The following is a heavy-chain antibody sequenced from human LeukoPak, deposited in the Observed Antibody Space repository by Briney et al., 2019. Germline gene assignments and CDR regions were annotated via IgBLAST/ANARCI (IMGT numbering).Heavy chain of an antibody. V-gene: IGHV4-34*01. J-gene: IGHJ6*02. Sequence: SETLSLTCAVYGGSFSGYYWSWIRQPPGKELEWIGEINHSGSTNYNPSLKSRVTISVDTSKNQFSLKLSSVTAADTAVYYCARGEATVTTNYYYYYGMDVWGQGTTVTVSS. CDR2: INHSGST. CDR3: ARGEATVTTNYYYYYGMDV. CDR1: GGSFSGYY. D-gene: IGHD4-17*01.